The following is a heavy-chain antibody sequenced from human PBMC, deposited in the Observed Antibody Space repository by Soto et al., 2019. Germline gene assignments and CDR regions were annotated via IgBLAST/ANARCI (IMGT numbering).Heavy chain of an antibody. J-gene: IGHJ4*02. V-gene: IGHV3-49*03. CDR2: IRSKPYGGTA. CDR3: TRVHTTGPVIPDF. D-gene: IGHD3-9*01. Sequence: GGSLRLSCTASGFTFGDFALTWFRQTPGMGLEWVGFIRSKPYGGTAEYAASVKGRFTISRDDSKSIAYLQMNSLKTEDTAFYYCTRVHTTGPVIPDFWGQGT. CDR1: GFTFGDFA.